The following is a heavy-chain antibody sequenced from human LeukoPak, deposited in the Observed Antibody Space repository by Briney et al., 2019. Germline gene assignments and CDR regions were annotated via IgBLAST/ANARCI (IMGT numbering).Heavy chain of an antibody. J-gene: IGHJ4*02. CDR1: GFTFSSYG. CDR2: ISYDGSNK. D-gene: IGHD6-19*01. CDR3: AKDSVLPVAGLDY. V-gene: IGHV3-30*18. Sequence: GGSLRLSCAASGFTFSSYGMHWVRQAPGRGLEWVAVISYDGSNKYYADSVKGRFTISRDNSKNTLYLQVNSLRAEDTAVYYCAKDSVLPVAGLDYWGQGTLVTVSS.